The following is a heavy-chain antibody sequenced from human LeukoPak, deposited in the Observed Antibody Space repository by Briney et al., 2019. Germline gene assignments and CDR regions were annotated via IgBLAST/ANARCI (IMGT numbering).Heavy chain of an antibody. J-gene: IGHJ4*02. V-gene: IGHV3-21*01. CDR1: GFTFSSYE. Sequence: GGSLRLSCAASGFTFSSYEMNWVRQAPGKGLEWVSSISSSSSYIYYADSVKGRFTISRDNAKNSLYLQMNSLRAEDTAVYYCARDDVWGSYRYPGYWGQGTLVTVSS. D-gene: IGHD3-16*02. CDR3: ARDDVWGSYRYPGY. CDR2: ISSSSSYI.